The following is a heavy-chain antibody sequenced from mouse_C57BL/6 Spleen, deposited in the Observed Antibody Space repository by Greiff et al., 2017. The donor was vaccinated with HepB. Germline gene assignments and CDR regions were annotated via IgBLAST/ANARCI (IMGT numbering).Heavy chain of an antibody. Sequence: QVQLKHSGPELVKPGASVKISCKASGYAFSSSWMNWVKQRPGKGLEWIGRIYPGDGDTNYNGKFKGKATLTADKSSSTAYMQLSSLTSEDSAVYFCARLYDYLYYAMDYWGQGTSVTVSS. V-gene: IGHV1-82*01. CDR3: ARLYDYLYYAMDY. CDR2: IYPGDGDT. J-gene: IGHJ4*01. D-gene: IGHD2-4*01. CDR1: GYAFSSSW.